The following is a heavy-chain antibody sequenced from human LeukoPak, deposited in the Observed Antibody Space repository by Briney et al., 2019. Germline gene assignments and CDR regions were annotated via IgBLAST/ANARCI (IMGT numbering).Heavy chain of an antibody. CDR1: GFTVSSNY. CDR3: AISLRSSSDPRMLPVPGYFQH. Sequence: GGSLRLSCAASGFTVSSNYMSWVRQAPGKGLEWVSVIYSGGSTYYADSVKGRFTISRDNSKSTLYIQMNSLRAEDTAVYYCAISLRSSSDPRMLPVPGYFQHWGQGTLVTVSS. CDR2: IYSGGST. D-gene: IGHD6-13*01. J-gene: IGHJ1*01. V-gene: IGHV3-53*01.